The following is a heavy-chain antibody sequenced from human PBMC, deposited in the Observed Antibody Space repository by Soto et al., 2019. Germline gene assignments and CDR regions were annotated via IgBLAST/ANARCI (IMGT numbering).Heavy chain of an antibody. D-gene: IGHD5-18*01. Sequence: QVQLVQSGAEVKKPGASVKVSCKASGYTFTSYAMHWERQAPGQRLEWMGWINAGNGNTKYSQKFQGRVTITRDTSASTAYMELSSLRSEDTAVYYCARDPGYSYGYHWGQGTLVTVSS. V-gene: IGHV1-3*01. J-gene: IGHJ5*02. CDR3: ARDPGYSYGYH. CDR1: GYTFTSYA. CDR2: INAGNGNT.